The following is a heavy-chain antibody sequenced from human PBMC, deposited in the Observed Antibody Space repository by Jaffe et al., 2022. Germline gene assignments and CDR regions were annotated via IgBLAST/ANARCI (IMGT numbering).Heavy chain of an antibody. Sequence: EVQLVESGGGLVQPGGSLRLSCAASGFTFSSYSMNWVRQAPGKGLEWVSYISSSSSTIYYADSVKGRFTISRDNAKNSLYLQMNSLRAEDTAVYYCARVSGGSPNYYYYYYMDVWGKGTTVTVSS. D-gene: IGHD2-15*01. CDR2: ISSSSSTI. J-gene: IGHJ6*03. V-gene: IGHV3-48*01. CDR1: GFTFSSYS. CDR3: ARVSGGSPNYYYYYYMDV.